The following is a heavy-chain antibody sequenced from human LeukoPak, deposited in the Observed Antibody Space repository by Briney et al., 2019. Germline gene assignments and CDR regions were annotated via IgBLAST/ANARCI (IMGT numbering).Heavy chain of an antibody. CDR2: IYYSGST. V-gene: IGHV4-30-4*01. J-gene: IGHJ4*02. Sequence: SETLSLTCTVSGGSISSGDYYWSWIRQPPGKGLEWIGYIYYSGSTYYNPSLKSRVTISVDTSKNQFSLKLSSVTAADTAVYYCARFFPYGYSSGWYVLDYWGQGTLVTVSS. CDR1: GGSISSGDYY. CDR3: ARFFPYGYSSGWYVLDY. D-gene: IGHD6-19*01.